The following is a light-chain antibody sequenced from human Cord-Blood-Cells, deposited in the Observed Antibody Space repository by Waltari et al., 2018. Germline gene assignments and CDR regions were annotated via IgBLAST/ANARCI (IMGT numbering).Light chain of an antibody. Sequence: QAVVTQEPSLTVSPGGTVTLTCGSSTGAVTSGHYPYWFQQKPGQAPRTLIYDTRNKHSWTPARFSGSLLGGKAALTLSGAQPEDEAEYYCLLSYRGARVFGTGTKVTVL. CDR1: TGAVTSGHY. CDR2: DTR. J-gene: IGLJ1*01. CDR3: LLSYRGARV. V-gene: IGLV7-46*01.